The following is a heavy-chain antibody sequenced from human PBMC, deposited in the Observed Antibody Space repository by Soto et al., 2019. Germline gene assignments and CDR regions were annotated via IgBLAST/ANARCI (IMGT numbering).Heavy chain of an antibody. CDR3: AKDGYSYGSFWY. D-gene: IGHD5-18*01. V-gene: IGHV3-23*01. Sequence: AGSLRLSCAASGFTFSSYAMSWVRQAPGKGLEWVSAISGSGGSTYYADSVKGRFTISRDNSKNTLYLQMNSLRAEDTAVYYCAKDGYSYGSFWYWGQGTLVTVSS. J-gene: IGHJ4*02. CDR1: GFTFSSYA. CDR2: ISGSGGST.